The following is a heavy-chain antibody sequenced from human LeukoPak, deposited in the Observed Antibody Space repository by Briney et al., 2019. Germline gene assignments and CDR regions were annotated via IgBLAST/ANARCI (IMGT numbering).Heavy chain of an antibody. CDR3: ARRAIGGVVPAPMHWYFDL. V-gene: IGHV4-34*01. J-gene: IGHJ2*01. CDR1: GGSVSGCY. CDR2: INHSGST. Sequence: SETLSLTCAVYGGSVSGCYWSWIRQPPGKGLEWFGQINHSGSTNYNPFLKRRVNISVDTSKNQFSLKLRSVTATDMAVYDCARRAIGGVVPAPMHWYFDLWGRGTLVTVSS. D-gene: IGHD2-2*01.